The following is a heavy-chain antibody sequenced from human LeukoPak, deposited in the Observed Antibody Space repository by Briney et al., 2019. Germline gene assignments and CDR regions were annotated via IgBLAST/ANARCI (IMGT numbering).Heavy chain of an antibody. Sequence: GGSLRLSCAASGFTFSDYYMSWIRQAPGKGLEWVSYISSSGSTIYYADSVKGRFTISRDNSKNTLYLQMNSLRAEDTAVYYCARDTGGYDSSGYTDYWGQGTLVTVSS. V-gene: IGHV3-11*04. J-gene: IGHJ4*02. CDR1: GFTFSDYY. D-gene: IGHD3-22*01. CDR2: ISSSGSTI. CDR3: ARDTGGYDSSGYTDY.